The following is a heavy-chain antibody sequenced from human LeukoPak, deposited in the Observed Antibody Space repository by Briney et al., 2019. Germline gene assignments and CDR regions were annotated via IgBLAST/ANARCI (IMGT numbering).Heavy chain of an antibody. CDR1: GFTFSTYT. CDR2: ISSSSNSI. D-gene: IGHD1-14*01. Sequence: PGGSLRLSCAASGFTFSTYTMNWVRQAPGKGLEWLSYISSSSNSIYYADSVKGRFTISRDNSKNRLFLQMNSLRAEDTAVYYCAKDLEGRTRTAQDYWGQGTLVTVSS. J-gene: IGHJ4*02. CDR3: AKDLEGRTRTAQDY. V-gene: IGHV3-48*01.